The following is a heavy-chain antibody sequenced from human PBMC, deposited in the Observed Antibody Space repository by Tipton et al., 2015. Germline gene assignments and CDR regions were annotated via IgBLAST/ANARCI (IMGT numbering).Heavy chain of an antibody. CDR1: GFKFENFA. CDR3: ARGDYFDY. CDR2: ISWNSGSL. V-gene: IGHV3-9*01. Sequence: SLRLSCEASGFKFENFAMHWVRQFPGKGLEWVSGISWNSGSLGYADSVKGRFTISRDNAKNTLYLQMNSLRAEDTAVYFCARGDYFDYWSQGTLVIVSS. J-gene: IGHJ4*02.